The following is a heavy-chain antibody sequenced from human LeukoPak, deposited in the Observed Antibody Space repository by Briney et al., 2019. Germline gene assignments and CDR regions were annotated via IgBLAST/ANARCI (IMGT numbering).Heavy chain of an antibody. J-gene: IGHJ4*02. CDR2: IRSKAFGGTT. D-gene: IGHD5-18*01. CDR3: TRGPDLDTVLGRGLMFTVLFDF. V-gene: IGHV3-49*04. Sequence: GGSLRLSCAASGVTFSNAWMSWVRQAPGKGLEWVGLIRSKAFGGTTEYAASVKGRFTISRDESKSIAYLQMNSLKTEDTAVYYCTRGPDLDTVLGRGLMFTVLFDFWGQGTLVTVSS. CDR1: GVTFSNAW.